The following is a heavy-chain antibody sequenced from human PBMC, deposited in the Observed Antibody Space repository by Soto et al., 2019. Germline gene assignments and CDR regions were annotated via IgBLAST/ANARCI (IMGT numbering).Heavy chain of an antibody. CDR1: GFTFSSYW. Sequence: AGGSLRLSCAASGFTFSSYWMHWVRQAPGKGLVWVSRINSDGSSTSYADSVKGRFTISRDNAKNTLYLQMNSLRAEDTAVYYCARDLTRASRGYYYYMDVWGKGTTVTVSS. J-gene: IGHJ6*03. D-gene: IGHD2-21*01. CDR3: ARDLTRASRGYYYYMDV. CDR2: INSDGSST. V-gene: IGHV3-74*01.